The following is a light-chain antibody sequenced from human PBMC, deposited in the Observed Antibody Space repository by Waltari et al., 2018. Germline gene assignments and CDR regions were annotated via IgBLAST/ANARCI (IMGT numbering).Light chain of an antibody. CDR2: GAS. CDR3: QQYGSSPTT. V-gene: IGKV3-20*01. CDR1: QSVSSSY. J-gene: IGKJ4*01. Sequence: EIVLTQSPGTLSLSPGARANLSCRASQSVSSSYLAWYQQKPGQAPRLLIYGASSRATGIPDRFSGSGSGTDFTLTISRLEPEDFAVYYCQQYGSSPTTFGGGTKVEIK.